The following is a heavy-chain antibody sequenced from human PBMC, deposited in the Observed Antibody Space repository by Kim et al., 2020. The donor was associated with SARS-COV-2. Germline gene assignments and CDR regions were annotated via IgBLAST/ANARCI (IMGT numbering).Heavy chain of an antibody. CDR2: PNSGNT. Sequence: PNSGNTGYAQKFQGRVTMTRNTSVTTAYMVLSNLTSEDTAVYYCARKWEYWGQGALVTVSS. J-gene: IGHJ4*02. D-gene: IGHD1-26*01. CDR3: ARKWEY. V-gene: IGHV1-8*01.